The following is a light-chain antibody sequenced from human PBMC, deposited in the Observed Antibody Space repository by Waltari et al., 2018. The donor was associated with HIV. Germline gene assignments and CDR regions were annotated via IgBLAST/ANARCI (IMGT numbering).Light chain of an antibody. CDR2: EGS. Sequence: QSALTQPASVSGSPGQSITISCPGTSSDVGRYNLSSWYQQHPGKAPKLMIYEGSKRPSGVSNRFSGSKSGNTASLTISGLQAEDEADYYCCSYAGSSTLEVFGGGTKLTVL. CDR1: SSDVGRYNL. V-gene: IGLV2-23*01. J-gene: IGLJ2*01. CDR3: CSYAGSSTLEV.